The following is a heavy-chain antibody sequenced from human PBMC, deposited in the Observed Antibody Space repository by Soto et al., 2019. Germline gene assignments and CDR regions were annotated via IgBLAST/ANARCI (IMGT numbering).Heavy chain of an antibody. CDR2: IGTSSAT. CDR1: GFIFSNFA. J-gene: IGHJ4*02. Sequence: GGSLRLSCAASGFIFSNFAMAWVRQAPGKGLEWVSSIGTSSATYYADSVRGRFTISRDNSRNTLYLQMNSLKAEDSAVYYCAHMDPHSAYALDYWGQGSLVTVSS. V-gene: IGHV3-23*01. D-gene: IGHD4-17*01. CDR3: AHMDPHSAYALDY.